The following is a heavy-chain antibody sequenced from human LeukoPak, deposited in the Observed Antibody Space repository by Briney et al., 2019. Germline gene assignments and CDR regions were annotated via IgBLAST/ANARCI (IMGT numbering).Heavy chain of an antibody. J-gene: IGHJ4*02. Sequence: RGGSLRLSCAAYGFTFSSYAMSWVRQAPGKGLEWVSAISGSGGSTYYADSVKGRFTISRDNSKNTLYLQMNSLRAEDTAVYYCARDPRAPRYSSGWYEGFDYWGQGTLVTVSS. V-gene: IGHV3-23*01. CDR2: ISGSGGST. CDR3: ARDPRAPRYSSGWYEGFDY. D-gene: IGHD6-19*01. CDR1: GFTFSSYA.